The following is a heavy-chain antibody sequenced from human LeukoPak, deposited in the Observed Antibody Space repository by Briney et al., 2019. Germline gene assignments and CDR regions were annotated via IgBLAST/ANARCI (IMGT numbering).Heavy chain of an antibody. Sequence: PGGSLRLSCAASGFTFSSYAMNWVRQAPGKGLEWVSYISSSGNTLYYADSVKGRFTTSRDNAKNSLFLQMNGLRAEDAAVYYCAAVGTPPDYWGQGTLVTVSS. J-gene: IGHJ4*02. V-gene: IGHV3-48*03. CDR3: AAVGTPPDY. CDR2: ISSSGNTL. D-gene: IGHD6-13*01. CDR1: GFTFSSYA.